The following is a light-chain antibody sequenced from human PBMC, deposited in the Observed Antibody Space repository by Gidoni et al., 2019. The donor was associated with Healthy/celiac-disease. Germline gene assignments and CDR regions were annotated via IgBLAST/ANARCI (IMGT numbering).Light chain of an antibody. CDR2: GAS. CDR3: QQYSNWPLT. J-gene: IGKJ4*01. CDR1: QSVSSY. V-gene: IGKV3-15*01. Sequence: EIVMTQSPATLSVSPGERATLSCRASQSVSSYLAWYQQKLGQAPRLLIYGASTRATGVPARFSGSGSGTEFTLTISSLQSEDFAVYYCQQYSNWPLTFGGGTKVEIK.